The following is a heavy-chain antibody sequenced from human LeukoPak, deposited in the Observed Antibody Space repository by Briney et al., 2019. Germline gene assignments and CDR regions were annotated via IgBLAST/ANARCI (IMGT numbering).Heavy chain of an antibody. CDR3: ARGRDVTIFGVDTRNSYMDV. V-gene: IGHV1-8*01. D-gene: IGHD3-3*01. Sequence: GASVKVSCKASGYTFTSYDINWVRQATGQGLEWMGWMNPNSGNTGYAQKFQGRVTMTRNTSISTAYMELSSLRSEDTAVYYCARGRDVTIFGVDTRNSYMDVWGKGTTVTVSS. J-gene: IGHJ6*03. CDR1: GYTFTSYD. CDR2: MNPNSGNT.